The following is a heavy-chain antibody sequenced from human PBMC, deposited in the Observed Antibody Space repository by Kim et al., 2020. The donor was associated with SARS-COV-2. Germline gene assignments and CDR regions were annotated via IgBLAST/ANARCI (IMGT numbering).Heavy chain of an antibody. J-gene: IGHJ4*02. Sequence: SETLSLTCTVSIDSFSAYYWSWIRQFPGKGLEWIGYIFYSGNTNYSPSLKSRVTISWDTSRSQFSLDLTSVTEADTAVYYCARSEGRASWHHFDYWGQGILVTVSS. D-gene: IGHD3-3*02. CDR2: IFYSGNT. CDR1: IDSFSAYY. V-gene: IGHV4-59*01. CDR3: ARSEGRASWHHFDY.